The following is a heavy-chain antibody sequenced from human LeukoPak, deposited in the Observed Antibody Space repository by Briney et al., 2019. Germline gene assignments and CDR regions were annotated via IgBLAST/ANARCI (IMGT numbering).Heavy chain of an antibody. CDR3: ARDPTSSWETAFDI. Sequence: GGSLRLSCAASGFAFSSYEMNWVRQAPGKGLEWISYISASGTITHYADSVEGRFTISRDNAKNSLYLQMNSLRAEDTAVYYCARDPTSSWETAFDIWGQGTMVTVSS. CDR2: ISASGTIT. CDR1: GFAFSSYE. V-gene: IGHV3-48*03. D-gene: IGHD1-26*01. J-gene: IGHJ3*02.